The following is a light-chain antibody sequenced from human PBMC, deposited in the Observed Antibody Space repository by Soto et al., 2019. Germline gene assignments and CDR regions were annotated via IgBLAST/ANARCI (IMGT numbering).Light chain of an antibody. Sequence: QSVLTQPASVSGSPGQSITISCTGTSSDVGGYNYVSWYQQHPGKAPKLMIYEVSNRPSGVSNRFSGSKSGNTASLTISGLQAEDEADYYCQSYDNSLGGWIFGEGTKVTVL. CDR3: QSYDNSLGGWI. CDR2: EVS. CDR1: SSDVGGYNY. J-gene: IGLJ3*02. V-gene: IGLV2-14*01.